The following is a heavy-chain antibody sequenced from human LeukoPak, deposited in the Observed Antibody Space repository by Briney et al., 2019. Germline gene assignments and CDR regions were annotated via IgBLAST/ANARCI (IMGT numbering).Heavy chain of an antibody. J-gene: IGHJ4*02. CDR2: FDPEDGET. Sequence: ASVKVSCKVSGYTLTELSMHWVRQAPGKGLEWMGGFDPEDGETIYAQKFQGRVTMTEDTSTDTAYMELSSLRSEDTAVYYCATVRRELIRFGYWGQGTLVTVSS. D-gene: IGHD1-26*01. CDR3: ATVRRELIRFGY. V-gene: IGHV1-24*01. CDR1: GYTLTELS.